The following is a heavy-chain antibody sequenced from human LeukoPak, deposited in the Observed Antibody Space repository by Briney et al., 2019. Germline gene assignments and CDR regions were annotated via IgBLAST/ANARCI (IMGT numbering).Heavy chain of an antibody. J-gene: IGHJ3*02. V-gene: IGHV3-23*01. CDR3: AKGVVGYCSGTSCSGDAFDI. CDR2: ISGSGGST. D-gene: IGHD2-2*01. Sequence: PGGSLRLSCAASGFTFSSYAMSWVRQAPGKGLEWVSAISGSGGSTYYADSVKGRFTISRDNSKNTLYLQMNSLRAEDAAVYYCAKGVVGYCSGTSCSGDAFDIWGQGTMVTVSS. CDR1: GFTFSSYA.